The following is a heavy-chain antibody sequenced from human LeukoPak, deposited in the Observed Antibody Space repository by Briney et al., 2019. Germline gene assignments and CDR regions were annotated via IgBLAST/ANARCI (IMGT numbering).Heavy chain of an antibody. CDR2: ISSSGSTI. Sequence: PGGSLRLSCAASGFTFSSYSMNWVRQAPGKGLEWVSYISSSGSTIYYADSVKGRFTISRDNAKNSLYLQMNSLRAEDTAVYYCARDSPFGPGDYYYYMDVWGKGTTVTVSS. V-gene: IGHV3-48*04. CDR1: GFTFSSYS. D-gene: IGHD3-10*01. CDR3: ARDSPFGPGDYYYYMDV. J-gene: IGHJ6*03.